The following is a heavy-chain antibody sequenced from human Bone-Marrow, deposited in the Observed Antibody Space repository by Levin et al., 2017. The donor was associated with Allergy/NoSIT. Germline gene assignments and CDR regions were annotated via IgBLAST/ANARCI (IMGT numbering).Heavy chain of an antibody. CDR2: VYYSGST. D-gene: IGHD2/OR15-2a*01. J-gene: IGHJ4*02. V-gene: IGHV4-39*07. CDR3: ARLYCNDPNAYSSWQSMVQHYFDH. Sequence: PSETLSLTCTVSGSGSISTSSYFWGWIRQPPGKGLEYIGNVYYSGSTYYNPSFKGRVTISVDTAKNQFSLELRSLTAADTAGYYCARLYCNDPNAYSSWQSMVQHYFDHWGQGTPVTVSS. CDR1: GSGSISTSSYF.